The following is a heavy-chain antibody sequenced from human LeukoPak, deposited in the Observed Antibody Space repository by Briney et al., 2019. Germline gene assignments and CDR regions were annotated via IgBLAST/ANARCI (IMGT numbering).Heavy chain of an antibody. J-gene: IGHJ6*03. CDR2: MNPNSGNT. Sequence: ASVKVSCKASGYTFTSYDINWVRQPTGQGLEWMGWMNPNSGNTGYAQKFQGRVTMTRHNSISTAYMELSSLRSEDTAVYYCARGLAKQDYYYYMDVWGKGTTVTVSS. CDR3: ARGLAKQDYYYYMDV. V-gene: IGHV1-8*01. CDR1: GYTFTSYD. D-gene: IGHD6-13*01.